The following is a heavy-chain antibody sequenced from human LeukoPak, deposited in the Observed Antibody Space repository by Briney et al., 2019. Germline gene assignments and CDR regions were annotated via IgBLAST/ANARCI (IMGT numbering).Heavy chain of an antibody. J-gene: IGHJ4*02. V-gene: IGHV4-4*07. CDR2: IYPSGTT. D-gene: IGHD4-17*01. CDR3: ADDYGD. Sequence: PSETLSLTCSVSGGSVSSYYWSWIRQPAGKGLEWIGRIYPSGTTHYNPSLKSRVTMSVDTSKNQFSLKLISVTAAGTAVYYCADDYGDWGQGTLVTVSS. CDR1: GGSVSSYY.